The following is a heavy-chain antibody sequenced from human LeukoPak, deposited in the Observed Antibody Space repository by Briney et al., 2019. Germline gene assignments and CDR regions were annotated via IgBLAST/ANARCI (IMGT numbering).Heavy chain of an antibody. CDR1: GGSISSSSYC. Sequence: PSETLSLTCTAFGGSISSSSYCWGWIRQPPGKGLEWIGSIYYSGSTYYNPSLKSRVTISVDTSKNQFSLKLSSVTAADTAVYYCARDLGIAAAGTFSFDYWGQGTLVTVSS. V-gene: IGHV4-39*07. CDR2: IYYSGST. J-gene: IGHJ4*02. D-gene: IGHD6-13*01. CDR3: ARDLGIAAAGTFSFDY.